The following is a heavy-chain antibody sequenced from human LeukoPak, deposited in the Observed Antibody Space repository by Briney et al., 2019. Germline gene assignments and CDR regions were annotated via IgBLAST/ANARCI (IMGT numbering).Heavy chain of an antibody. CDR3: ARVGGTGYCSSTSCLNYYYYGMDV. CDR2: IDPSDSYT. V-gene: IGHV5-10-1*01. CDR1: GYSFTSYW. J-gene: IGHJ6*02. Sequence: GESLKISCKGSGYSFTSYWINWVRQMPGKGLEWMGRIDPSDSYTNYSPSFQGHVTISAGKSIGTAYLQWSSLKASDTAMYYCARVGGTGYCSSTSCLNYYYYGMDVWGQGTTVTVSS. D-gene: IGHD2-2*03.